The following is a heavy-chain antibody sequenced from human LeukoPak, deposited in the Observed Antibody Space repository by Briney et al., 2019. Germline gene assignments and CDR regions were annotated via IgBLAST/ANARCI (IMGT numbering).Heavy chain of an antibody. CDR2: IYYSGST. V-gene: IGHV4-31*03. J-gene: IGHJ4*02. D-gene: IGHD3-3*01. CDR1: GGSISVGGHY. Sequence: SETLSLTCTVSGGSISVGGHYWSWIRQLPGKGLEWIGYIYYSGSTYYNPSLKSRVTMSVDTSKNQFSLKLSSVTAADTAVYYCARDLSGYSSFDYWGQATLVTVSP. CDR3: ARDLSGYSSFDY.